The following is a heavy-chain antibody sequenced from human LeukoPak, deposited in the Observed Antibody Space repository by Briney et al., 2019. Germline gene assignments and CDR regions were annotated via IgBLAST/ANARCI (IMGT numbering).Heavy chain of an antibody. CDR2: INPNSGGT. D-gene: IGHD3-22*01. Sequence: GASVKVSCKASGYTFTCYYMHWGRQAPGQGLEWMGWINPNSGGTNYAQKFQGRVTMTRDTSISTAYMELSRLRSDDTAVYYCARVALTYYYDSSGYVDYWGQGTLVTVSS. CDR3: ARVALTYYYDSSGYVDY. J-gene: IGHJ4*02. V-gene: IGHV1-2*02. CDR1: GYTFTCYY.